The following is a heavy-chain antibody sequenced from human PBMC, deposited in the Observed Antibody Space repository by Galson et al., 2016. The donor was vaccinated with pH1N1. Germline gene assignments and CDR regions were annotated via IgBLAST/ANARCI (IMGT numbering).Heavy chain of an antibody. V-gene: IGHV4-59*08. CDR2: FYNSGST. CDR3: ARHADTSTCGLLY. D-gene: IGHD2-21*01. Sequence: LSLTCTVSAGSISSEYWSWIRQPPGKGLEWTGFFYNSGSTKYNPSLKSRVTISADTSKKQFSLRLSSVTAADTAVYYCARHADTSTCGLLYWGRGILVTVSS. CDR1: AGSISSEY. J-gene: IGHJ4*02.